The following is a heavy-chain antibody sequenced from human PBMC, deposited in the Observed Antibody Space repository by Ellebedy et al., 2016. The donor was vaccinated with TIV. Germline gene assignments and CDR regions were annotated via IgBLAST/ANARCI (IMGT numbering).Heavy chain of an antibody. V-gene: IGHV1-46*04. CDR2: INPSTGNT. CDR1: GYTFTSYF. Sequence: AASVKVSCKASGYTFTSYFIHWVRQAPGQGPEWMGIINPSTGNTTYAKKLQGRVTMTRDTSTSTVYMELSSLRSEDTAVYFCARSRSSGWLHTPDYWGQGTLVTVSS. D-gene: IGHD6-19*01. J-gene: IGHJ4*02. CDR3: ARSRSSGWLHTPDY.